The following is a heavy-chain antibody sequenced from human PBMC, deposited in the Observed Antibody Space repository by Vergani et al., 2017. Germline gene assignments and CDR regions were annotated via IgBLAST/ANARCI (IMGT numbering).Heavy chain of an antibody. J-gene: IGHJ4*02. CDR1: GFTFSSYG. V-gene: IGHV3-30*18. Sequence: QVQLVESGGGVVQPGRSLRLSCAASGFTFSSYGMHWVRQAPGKGLEWVAVISYDGSNKYYADSVKGRFTISRDNSKNTLYLQMNSLRAEDTAVYYCAKSFGFGELLGGFSDYWGQGTLVTVSS. CDR2: ISYDGSNK. CDR3: AKSFGFGELLGGFSDY. D-gene: IGHD3-10*01.